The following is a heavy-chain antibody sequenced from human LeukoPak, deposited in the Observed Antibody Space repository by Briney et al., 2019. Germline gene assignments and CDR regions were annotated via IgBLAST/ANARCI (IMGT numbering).Heavy chain of an antibody. CDR1: GYTFTSNY. Sequence: GASVKVSCKASGYTFTSNYMYWVRQAPGQGLEWMGIINPSGGTTRYAQKFQGRVTMTRDTSTSTLYMELSSLRSEDTAVYYCTRGVGVTIFGVGGQAFDIWGRGTMVTVSS. V-gene: IGHV1-46*03. CDR3: TRGVGVTIFGVGGQAFDI. CDR2: INPSGGTT. D-gene: IGHD3-3*01. J-gene: IGHJ3*02.